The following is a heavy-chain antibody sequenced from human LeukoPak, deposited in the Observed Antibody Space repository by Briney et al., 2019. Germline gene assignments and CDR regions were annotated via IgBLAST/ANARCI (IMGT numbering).Heavy chain of an antibody. J-gene: IGHJ2*01. CDR3: ARAPLNGRYWYFDL. Sequence: PSETLSLTCAVYGGSFSGYYWSWIRRPPGKGLEWIGEINHSGSTNYNPSLKSRVTMSVDTSKNQFSLKLSSVTAADTAVYYCARAPLNGRYWYFDLWGRGTLVTVSS. CDR2: INHSGST. V-gene: IGHV4-34*01. CDR1: GGSFSGYY. D-gene: IGHD2-8*01.